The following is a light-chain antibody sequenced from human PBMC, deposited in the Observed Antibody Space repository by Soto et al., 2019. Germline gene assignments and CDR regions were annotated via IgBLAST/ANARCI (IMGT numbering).Light chain of an antibody. Sequence: EIVLTQSPGTLSLSPGERATLSCRASQSVSSSYLAWYQQKPGQAPRLLIYGASSRATGIPDRFSGSVSRTDFTLTISRLEPEDLAVYYCQQYGSSPFTFFPVTKVYIK. V-gene: IGKV3-20*01. CDR3: QQYGSSPFT. CDR2: GAS. J-gene: IGKJ3*01. CDR1: QSVSSSY.